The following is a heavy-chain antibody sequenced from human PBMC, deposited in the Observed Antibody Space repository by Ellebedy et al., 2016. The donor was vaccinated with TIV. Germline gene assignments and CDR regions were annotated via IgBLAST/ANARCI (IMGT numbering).Heavy chain of an antibody. Sequence: PGGSLRLSCAASEFSVGTNYMSWVRQAPGKGLECVSVIYSGDNTYYADSVKGRFTISRDNSKNRLNLQMNSLRAEDTAVYYCARDWGRGYCTNGVCYNVLLDSWGQGTLVTVSS. CDR3: ARDWGRGYCTNGVCYNVLLDS. J-gene: IGHJ4*02. V-gene: IGHV3-66*01. CDR2: IYSGDNT. CDR1: EFSVGTNY. D-gene: IGHD2-8*01.